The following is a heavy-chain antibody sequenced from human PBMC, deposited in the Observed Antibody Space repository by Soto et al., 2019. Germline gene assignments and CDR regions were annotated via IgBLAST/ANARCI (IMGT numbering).Heavy chain of an antibody. D-gene: IGHD6-6*01. J-gene: IGHJ6*02. CDR3: ARENHLYSSSSVFVSPSLYYGMDV. CDR2: INAGNGNT. CDR1: GYTFTSYA. Sequence: ASVKVSCKASGYTFTSYAMHWVRQAPGQRLEWMGWINAGNGNTKYSQKLQGRVTITRDTSASTAYMELISLRFEDTAVYYCARENHLYSSSSVFVSPSLYYGMDVWGQGTTVTVSS. V-gene: IGHV1-3*01.